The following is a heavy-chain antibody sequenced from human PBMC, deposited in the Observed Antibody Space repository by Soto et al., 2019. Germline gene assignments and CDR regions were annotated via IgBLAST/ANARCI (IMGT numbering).Heavy chain of an antibody. CDR2: ISSSSSTI. V-gene: IGHV3-48*02. CDR3: VKDLSGGSPALGYYCDY. CDR1: GFTFSSYS. Sequence: GGSLRLSCAASGFTFSSYSMNWVRQAPGKGLEWVSYISSSSSTIYYADSVKGRFTVSRDNAKNSLYLQMNSLRDEDTAVYYCVKDLSGGSPALGYYCDYWGQGTQVTASS. D-gene: IGHD3-10*01. J-gene: IGHJ4*02.